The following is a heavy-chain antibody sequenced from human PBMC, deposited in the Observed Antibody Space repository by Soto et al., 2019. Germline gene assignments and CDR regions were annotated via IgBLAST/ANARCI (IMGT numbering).Heavy chain of an antibody. V-gene: IGHV1-69*05. D-gene: IGHD2-21*02. J-gene: IGHJ6*02. CDR3: ARRWLLGYYYYGMDV. CDR1: GGTFSSYA. Sequence: ASVKVSCKASGGTFSSYAISWVRQAPGQGLEWMGGIIPINGTANYAQKFQGRVTITRDTSTSTAYMELRSLRSDDTAVYYCARRWLLGYYYYGMDVWGQGTTVTVSS. CDR2: IIPINGTA.